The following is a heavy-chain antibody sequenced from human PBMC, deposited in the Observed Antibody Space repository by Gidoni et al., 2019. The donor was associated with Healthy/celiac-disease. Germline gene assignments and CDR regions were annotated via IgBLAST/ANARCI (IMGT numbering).Heavy chain of an antibody. D-gene: IGHD1-26*01. J-gene: IGHJ4*02. Sequence: QVQLVQSGAEVKKPGASVKVSCKASGYTFTGYYMHWVRQAPGQGLEWMGWINPNSGGTNYAQKFQGRVTMTRDTSISTAYMELSRLRSDDTAVYYCARDGGYSGSYHETPELDYWGQGTLVTVSS. CDR3: ARDGGYSGSYHETPELDY. CDR1: GYTFTGYY. V-gene: IGHV1-2*02. CDR2: INPNSGGT.